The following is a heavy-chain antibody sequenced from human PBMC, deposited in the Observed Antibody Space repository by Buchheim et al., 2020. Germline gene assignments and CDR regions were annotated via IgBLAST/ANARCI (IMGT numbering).Heavy chain of an antibody. V-gene: IGHV4-34*01. D-gene: IGHD3-22*01. J-gene: IGHJ4*02. Sequence: QVQLQQWGAGLLKPSETLSLTCAVYGGSFSGYYWSWIRQPPGKGLEWIGEINHSGSTNYNPSLKSRLTISVDTSKNQFSLKLSSVTAADTAVYYCARVASTDYYDSSGYYYSFDYWGQGTL. CDR2: INHSGST. CDR1: GGSFSGYY. CDR3: ARVASTDYYDSSGYYYSFDY.